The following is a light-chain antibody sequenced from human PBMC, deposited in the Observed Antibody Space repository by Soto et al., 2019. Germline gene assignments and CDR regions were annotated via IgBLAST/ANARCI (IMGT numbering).Light chain of an antibody. Sequence: QSVLTQPASVSGSPGQSITISCTGTSSDVGGYNYVSWYQQHPGKAPKLMIYEVSNRPSGVSNRLSGSKSGNTASLTISGLQDEDEADYYCSSYTSSSTRVFGTGTKLTVL. CDR2: EVS. CDR1: SSDVGGYNY. V-gene: IGLV2-14*01. J-gene: IGLJ1*01. CDR3: SSYTSSSTRV.